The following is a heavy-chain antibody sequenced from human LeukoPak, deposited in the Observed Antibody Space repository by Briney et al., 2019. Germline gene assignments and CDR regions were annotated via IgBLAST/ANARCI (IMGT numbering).Heavy chain of an antibody. J-gene: IGHJ5*02. CDR1: GGTFSSHA. Sequence: SVKVSCKASGGTFSSHAISWVRQAPGQGLEWMGGIIPIFGTANYAQKFQGRVTITADESTSTAYMELSSLRSEDTAVYYCARDPRGITFGGVIVDLYWFDPWGQGTLVTVSS. CDR2: IIPIFGTA. V-gene: IGHV1-69*01. CDR3: ARDPRGITFGGVIVDLYWFDP. D-gene: IGHD3-16*02.